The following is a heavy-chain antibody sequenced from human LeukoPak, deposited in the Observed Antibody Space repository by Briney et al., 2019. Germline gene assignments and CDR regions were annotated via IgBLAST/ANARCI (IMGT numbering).Heavy chain of an antibody. CDR1: GFTFSSYG. Sequence: PGGSLRLSCAASGFTFSSYGMSWVRQAPGKGLEWVLAISGSGGSTYYADSVKGRFTISRDNSKNTLYLQMNSLRAEDTAVYYCAKDSTVGATHFDYWGQGTLVTVSS. CDR2: ISGSGGST. CDR3: AKDSTVGATHFDY. V-gene: IGHV3-23*01. J-gene: IGHJ4*02. D-gene: IGHD1-26*01.